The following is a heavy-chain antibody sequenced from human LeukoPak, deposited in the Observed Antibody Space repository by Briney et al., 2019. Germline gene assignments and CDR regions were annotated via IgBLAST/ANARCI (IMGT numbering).Heavy chain of an antibody. CDR3: ARNLPGDAFDI. D-gene: IGHD1-14*01. CDR2: NYYSGST. Sequence: SETLSLTCTVSGGSISSYYWSWIRQPPGKGLEWIGYNYYSGSTNYNPSLKSRVTTSVDTSKNQFSLTLSSVTAADTAVYYCARNLPGDAFDIWGQGTMVTVSS. CDR1: GGSISSYY. V-gene: IGHV4-59*01. J-gene: IGHJ3*02.